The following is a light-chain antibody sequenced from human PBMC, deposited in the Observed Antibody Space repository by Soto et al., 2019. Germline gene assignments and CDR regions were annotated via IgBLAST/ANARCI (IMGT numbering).Light chain of an antibody. CDR1: QSVSNNY. CDR2: DAS. J-gene: IGKJ1*01. CDR3: QQYGSSRT. Sequence: IVLTQSPATLSLSPGERATLSCWARQSVSNNYLAWYQQKPGLAPKIVNYDASNRATGIPDRLSGRGSGRDFTLTISRLAPEDFAVYFCQQYGSSRTFGQGPKVDIK. V-gene: IGKV3D-20*01.